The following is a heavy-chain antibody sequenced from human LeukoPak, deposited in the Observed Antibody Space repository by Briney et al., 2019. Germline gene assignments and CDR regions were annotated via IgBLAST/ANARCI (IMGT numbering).Heavy chain of an antibody. CDR1: GYTFTSYG. J-gene: IGHJ4*02. V-gene: IGHV1-18*01. Sequence: TSVKVSCKASGYTFTSYGISWVRQAPGQGLEWMGWISAYNGNTNYAQKLQGRVTMTTDTSTSTAYMELRSLRSDDTAVYYCARDRDYGDRVDYWGQGTLVTVSS. CDR2: ISAYNGNT. D-gene: IGHD4-17*01. CDR3: ARDRDYGDRVDY.